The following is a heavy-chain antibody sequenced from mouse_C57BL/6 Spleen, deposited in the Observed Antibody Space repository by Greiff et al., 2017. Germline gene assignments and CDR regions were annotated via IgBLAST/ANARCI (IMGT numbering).Heavy chain of an antibody. J-gene: IGHJ1*03. CDR1: GYTFTSYD. V-gene: IGHV1-85*01. CDR2: IYPRDGST. CDR3: APYDYGRSYWYFDV. Sequence: QVQLKESGPELVQPGASVKLSCTASGYTFTSYDINWVKQRPGQGLEWIGWIYPRDGSTKYNEKFKGKATLTVDTSSSTAYMELHSLTSEDSAVYFCAPYDYGRSYWYFDVWGTGTTVTVSS. D-gene: IGHD1-1*01.